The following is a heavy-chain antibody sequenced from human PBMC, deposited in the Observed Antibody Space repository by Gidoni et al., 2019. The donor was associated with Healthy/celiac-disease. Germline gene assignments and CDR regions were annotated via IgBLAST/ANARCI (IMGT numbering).Heavy chain of an antibody. CDR1: GGTFSSYA. Sequence: VQLVQSGAEVKKPGSSVKVSCKAAGGTFSSYAISWVRQAPGQGLEWMGRIITILGIANYAQKFQGRVTITADKSTSTAYMELSSLRSEDTAVYDCASAISPRSAFDIWGQGTMVTVSS. CDR3: ASAISPRSAFDI. J-gene: IGHJ3*02. CDR2: IITILGIA. V-gene: IGHV1-69*04. D-gene: IGHD3-3*02.